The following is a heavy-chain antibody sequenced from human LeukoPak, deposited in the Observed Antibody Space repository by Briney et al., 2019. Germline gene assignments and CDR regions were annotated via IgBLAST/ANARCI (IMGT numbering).Heavy chain of an antibody. D-gene: IGHD3-16*01. CDR3: ARGEPLRLGELDYFDP. V-gene: IGHV4-34*01. CDR2: INHSGST. J-gene: IGHJ5*02. CDR1: GGSFSGYY. Sequence: PSETLSLTCAVYGGSFSGYYWSWIRQPPGKGMGWIGEINHSGSTNYNASLKSRVTISLDTSKNQLSLKLTSVTAADTAVYYCARGEPLRLGELDYFDPWGQGTLVTVSS.